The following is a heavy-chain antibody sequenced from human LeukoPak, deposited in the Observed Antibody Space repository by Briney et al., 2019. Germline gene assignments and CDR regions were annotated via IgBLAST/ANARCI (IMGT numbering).Heavy chain of an antibody. CDR1: GFTFSSYG. CDR3: AKVRVRGYSSSPSADYFDY. D-gene: IGHD6-6*01. V-gene: IGHV3-30*02. Sequence: GGSLRLSCAASGFTFSSYGMHWVRQAPGKGLEWVAFIRYDGSNKYYADSVKGRFTISRDNSKNTLYLQMNSLRAEDTAVYYCAKVRVRGYSSSPSADYFDYWGQGTLVTVSS. J-gene: IGHJ4*02. CDR2: IRYDGSNK.